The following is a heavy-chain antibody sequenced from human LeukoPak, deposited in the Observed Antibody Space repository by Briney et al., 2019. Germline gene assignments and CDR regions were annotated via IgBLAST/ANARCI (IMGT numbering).Heavy chain of an antibody. CDR2: ISAYNGNT. CDR1: GYTFTSYG. V-gene: IGHV1-18*04. D-gene: IGHD6-19*01. CDR3: AKDMSSSGWYTSVSNIYYFDY. Sequence: ASVKVSCTASGYTFTSYGISWVRQAPGQGLEWMGWISAYNGNTNYAQKLQGRVTMTTDTSTSTAYMELRSLRSDDTAVYYCAKDMSSSGWYTSVSNIYYFDYWGQGTLVTVSS. J-gene: IGHJ4*02.